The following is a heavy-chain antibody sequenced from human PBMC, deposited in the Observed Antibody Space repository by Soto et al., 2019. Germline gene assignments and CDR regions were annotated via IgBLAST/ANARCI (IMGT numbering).Heavy chain of an antibody. Sequence: GGSLRRSWAASGFTFSSYGMHWVRQAPGKGLEWVAVISYDGSNKYYADSVKGRFTISRDNSKNTLYLQMNSLRAEDTAVYYCAKDRVRTYFDYWGQGTLVTVSS. D-gene: IGHD3-10*01. CDR2: ISYDGSNK. CDR1: GFTFSSYG. V-gene: IGHV3-30*18. CDR3: AKDRVRTYFDY. J-gene: IGHJ4*02.